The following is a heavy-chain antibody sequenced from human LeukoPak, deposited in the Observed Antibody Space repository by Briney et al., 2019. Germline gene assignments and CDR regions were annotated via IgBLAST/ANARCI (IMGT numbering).Heavy chain of an antibody. CDR3: AGRRSCTSCYVTFDY. D-gene: IGHD2-2*01. V-gene: IGHV4-30-2*01. CDR1: GDSISSGGYY. Sequence: SETLSLTCTVSGDSISSGGYYWSWIRQPPGKGLEWIGYIYHSGGTNYNPSLKSRVTISVDTSKNQFSLKLSSVTAADTAVYYCAGRRSCTSCYVTFDYWGQGTLVTVSS. CDR2: IYHSGGT. J-gene: IGHJ4*02.